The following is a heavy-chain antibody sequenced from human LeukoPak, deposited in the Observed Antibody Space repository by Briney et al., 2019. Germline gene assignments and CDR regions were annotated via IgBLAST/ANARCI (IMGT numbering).Heavy chain of an antibody. D-gene: IGHD2-21*01. V-gene: IGHV3-23*01. CDR2: ISETGRST. CDR1: GFTFSTFA. CDR3: ARGNALLSPDAFDI. Sequence: GGSLRLSCVASGFTFSTFAMNWVRQAPGKGLEWVSTISETGRSTYYADSVKGQFTISRDNSKNTLYLQMNSLRAEDTAVYYCARGNALLSPDAFDIWGQGTMVTVSS. J-gene: IGHJ3*02.